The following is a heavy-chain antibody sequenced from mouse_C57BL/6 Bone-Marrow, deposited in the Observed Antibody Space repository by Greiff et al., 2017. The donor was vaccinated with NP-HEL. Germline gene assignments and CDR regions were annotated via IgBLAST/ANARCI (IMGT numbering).Heavy chain of an antibody. V-gene: IGHV5-6*01. D-gene: IGHD2-5*01. CDR3: ARHSYYSKFAY. CDR2: ISSGGSYT. CDR1: GFTFSSYG. Sequence: EVHLVESGGDLVKPGGSLKLSCAASGFTFSSYGMSWVRQTPDKRLEWVATISSGGSYTYYPDSVKGRFTISRDNAKNTLYLQRSSLKSEDTAMYYCARHSYYSKFAYWGQGTLVTVSA. J-gene: IGHJ3*01.